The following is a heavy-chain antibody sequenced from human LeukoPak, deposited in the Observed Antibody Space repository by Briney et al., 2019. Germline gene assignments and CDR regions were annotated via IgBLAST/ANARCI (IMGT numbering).Heavy chain of an antibody. J-gene: IGHJ4*02. CDR2: INPNSGGT. Sequence: ASVKVSCKASGYTFTGYYMYWVRQAPGQGLEWMGWINPNSGGTNYAQKFQGRVTMTRDTSISTAYMELSRLRSDDTAVYYCARGGPGGFDILTGYYWSYFDYWGQGTLVTVSS. V-gene: IGHV1-2*02. CDR3: ARGGPGGFDILTGYYWSYFDY. D-gene: IGHD3-9*01. CDR1: GYTFTGYY.